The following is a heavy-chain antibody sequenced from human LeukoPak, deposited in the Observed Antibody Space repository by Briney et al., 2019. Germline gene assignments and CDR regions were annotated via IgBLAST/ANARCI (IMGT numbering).Heavy chain of an antibody. CDR3: ARGKTTVTIYYYYYYMDV. D-gene: IGHD4-11*01. CDR1: GVSISSNHW. Sequence: SETLSLTCDVSGVSISSNHWWTWVRQSPGKGLEWIGEINHSGSTNYNPSLKSRVTISVDTSKNQFSLKLSSVTAADTAVYYCARGKTTVTIYYYYYYMDVWGKGTTVTVSS. J-gene: IGHJ6*03. V-gene: IGHV4/OR15-8*01. CDR2: INHSGST.